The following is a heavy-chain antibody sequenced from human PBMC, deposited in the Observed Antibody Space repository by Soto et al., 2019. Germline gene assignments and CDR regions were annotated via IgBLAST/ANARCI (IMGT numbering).Heavy chain of an antibody. J-gene: IGHJ6*02. Sequence: ASVKVSCKASGYTFTGYYMHWVRQAPGQGLEWMGWINPNSGGTNYAQKFQGWVTMTRDTSISTAYMELSRLRSDDTAVYYCARDCARVAMINDYYYGMDVWGQGTTVTVSS. CDR3: ARDCARVAMINDYYYGMDV. V-gene: IGHV1-2*04. CDR1: GYTFTGYY. CDR2: INPNSGGT. D-gene: IGHD5-12*01.